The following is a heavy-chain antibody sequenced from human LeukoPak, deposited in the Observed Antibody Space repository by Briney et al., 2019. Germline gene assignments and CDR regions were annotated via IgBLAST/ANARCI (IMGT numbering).Heavy chain of an antibody. Sequence: ASVKVSCKASGYTFSSHGITWVRQAPGQGLEWMGWISANNGNTNYAQKLQGRVTVTTDTSTSIAYMVLRSLRSDDTAVYYCAREGTAGRYYFDYWGQGTLVTVSS. V-gene: IGHV1-18*01. CDR2: ISANNGNT. CDR1: GYTFSSHG. D-gene: IGHD3-10*01. CDR3: AREGTAGRYYFDY. J-gene: IGHJ4*02.